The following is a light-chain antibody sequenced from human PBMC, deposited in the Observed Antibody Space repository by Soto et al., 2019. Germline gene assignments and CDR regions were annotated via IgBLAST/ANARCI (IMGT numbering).Light chain of an antibody. J-gene: IGKJ4*01. Sequence: EIVLTQSPATLSLSPGERATLSCRASQSVSSYLAWYQQKPGQAPRLLIYDASNRATGIPARFSGSGSGTDFTLTISSLEPEDFAVYYCQQRKNWPPLTFGGWTKVEIK. CDR2: DAS. V-gene: IGKV3-11*01. CDR1: QSVSSY. CDR3: QQRKNWPPLT.